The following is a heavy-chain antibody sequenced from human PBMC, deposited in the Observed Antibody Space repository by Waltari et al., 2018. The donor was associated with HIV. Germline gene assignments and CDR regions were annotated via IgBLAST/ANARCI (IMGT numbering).Heavy chain of an antibody. Sequence: EVQLLESGGGLVQPGGSRRLSCAASGFAYVSYAMTWVRQSPGRGLEWVSAISGRGADSFYADSVKGRFSISRDNSKNTVYLQMNNLRAADTAIYYCAKAFSDNTAYYYDFWGRGTRVTV. D-gene: IGHD3-22*01. CDR3: AKAFSDNTAYYYDF. V-gene: IGHV3-23*01. J-gene: IGHJ4*02. CDR1: GFAYVSYA. CDR2: ISGRGADS.